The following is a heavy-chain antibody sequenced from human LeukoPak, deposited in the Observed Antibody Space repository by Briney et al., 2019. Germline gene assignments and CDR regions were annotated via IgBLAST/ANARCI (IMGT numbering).Heavy chain of an antibody. CDR3: ARGVIQLSTDAFDI. V-gene: IGHV4-59*01. D-gene: IGHD5-18*01. CDR1: GGSINNYY. Sequence: PSETLSLTCTVSGGSINNYYWGWTRQPPGKGLEWIGYIYYSGSTNYNPSLKSRVTISVDTSKNQFSLKLSSVTAADTAVYYCARGVIQLSTDAFDIWGQGTMVTVSS. J-gene: IGHJ3*02. CDR2: IYYSGST.